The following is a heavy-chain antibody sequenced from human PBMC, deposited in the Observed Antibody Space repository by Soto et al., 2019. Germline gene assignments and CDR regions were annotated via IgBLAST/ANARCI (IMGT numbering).Heavy chain of an antibody. CDR2: IYRSGVT. CDR3: DGMAYTSGLRFDP. D-gene: IGHD6-19*01. CDR1: GDSSSTSTYS. V-gene: IGHV4-30-2*01. Sequence: SETLSLTCSFSGDSSSTSTYSWSWIRQPPGKALEWVGFIYRSGVTSYNPSLKSRVSISLDTSRNQCSLKVRSVTAADTAVYYWDGMAYTSGLRFDPWGQGTLVTVS. J-gene: IGHJ5*02.